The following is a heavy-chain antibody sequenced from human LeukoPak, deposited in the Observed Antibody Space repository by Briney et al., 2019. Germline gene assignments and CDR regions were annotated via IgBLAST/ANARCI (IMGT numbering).Heavy chain of an antibody. D-gene: IGHD4-17*01. V-gene: IGHV4-39*01. J-gene: IGHJ4*02. CDR1: GGSISSSSYY. CDR3: ARLGSGDYVAPFDY. CDR2: FYYSGST. Sequence: SETLSLTCTVSGGSISSSSYYWGWIRQPPGKGLEWIGSFYYSGSTYYNPSLKSRVTISVDTSKNQFSLKLSSVTAADTAVYYRARLGSGDYVAPFDYWGQGTLVTVSS.